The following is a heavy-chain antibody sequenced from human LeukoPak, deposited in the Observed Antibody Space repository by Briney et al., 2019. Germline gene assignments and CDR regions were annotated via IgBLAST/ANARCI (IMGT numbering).Heavy chain of an antibody. CDR2: INPSGGST. Sequence: GASVKVSCKASGYTFTSYYMHWVRQAPGQGLEWMGIINPSGGSTSYAQKFQGRVTMTRDSSISTAYMELRSLRSDDTAVYYCALGGQPLDYWGQGTLVTVSS. CDR1: GYTFTSYY. D-gene: IGHD7-27*01. CDR3: ALGGQPLDY. J-gene: IGHJ4*02. V-gene: IGHV1-46*01.